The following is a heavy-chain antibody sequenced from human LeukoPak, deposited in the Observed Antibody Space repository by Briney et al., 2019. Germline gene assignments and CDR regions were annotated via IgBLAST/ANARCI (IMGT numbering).Heavy chain of an antibody. Sequence: SETLSLTCSVSGASTTSYYWNWIRQAPGKGLEWIGYIYSDGTTSYSPSLRSRVTISIDTSRNQFSLKLSSVTGADAAVYYCARDTRSYDTSGYYYFDYWGQGALVTVSS. D-gene: IGHD3-22*01. CDR2: IYSDGTT. CDR1: GASTTSYY. V-gene: IGHV4-59*01. CDR3: ARDTRSYDTSGYYYFDY. J-gene: IGHJ4*02.